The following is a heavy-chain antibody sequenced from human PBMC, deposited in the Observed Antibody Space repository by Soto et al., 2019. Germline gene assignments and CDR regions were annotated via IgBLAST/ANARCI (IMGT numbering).Heavy chain of an antibody. V-gene: IGHV1-8*01. CDR2: MNPNSGNT. J-gene: IGHJ6*02. Sequence: ASVKVSCKASGYTFTSYDINWVRQATGQGLEWMGWMNPNSGNTGYAQKFQGRVTMTRNTSISTAYMELSSLRSEDTAVYYCAREGRCSSTSCYGSYGMDVWGQGTKVTVSS. CDR3: AREGRCSSTSCYGSYGMDV. D-gene: IGHD2-2*01. CDR1: GYTFTSYD.